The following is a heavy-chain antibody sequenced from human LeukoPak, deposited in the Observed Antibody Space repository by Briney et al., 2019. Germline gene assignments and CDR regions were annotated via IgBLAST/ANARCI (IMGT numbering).Heavy chain of an antibody. J-gene: IGHJ6*02. CDR2: IKQDGSEK. Sequence: GGSLRLSCAASGFTFSSYWMSWVRQAPGKGLEWVANIKQDGSEKYYVDSVKGRFTISRDNAKNSLYLQMNSLRAEDTAVYYCARGGSSGWYHYYYYYGMDVWGQGTTVTVSS. V-gene: IGHV3-7*01. CDR3: ARGGSSGWYHYYYYYGMDV. CDR1: GFTFSSYW. D-gene: IGHD6-19*01.